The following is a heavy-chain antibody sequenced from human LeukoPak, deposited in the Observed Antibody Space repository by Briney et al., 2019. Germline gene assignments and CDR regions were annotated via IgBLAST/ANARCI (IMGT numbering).Heavy chain of an antibody. CDR2: IIPILGIA. D-gene: IGHD1-1*01. J-gene: IGHJ4*02. CDR1: GGTFSSYT. V-gene: IGHV1-69*02. CDR3: ARSLTPGGFDY. Sequence: ASVKVSCKASGGTFSSYTISWVRQAPGQGLEWMGRIIPILGIANYAQKFQGRVTITADKSTSTAYMELSSLRSEDTAVYYCARSLTPGGFDYWGQGTLATVSS.